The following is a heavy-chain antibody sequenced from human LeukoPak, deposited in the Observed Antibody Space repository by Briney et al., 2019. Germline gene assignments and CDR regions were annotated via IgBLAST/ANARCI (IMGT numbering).Heavy chain of an antibody. J-gene: IGHJ6*02. V-gene: IGHV1-18*01. Sequence: ASVKVSCTASGYTFTSYGISWVRQAPGQGLEWMGWISAYNGNTNYAQKLQGRVTMTTDTSTSTAYMELRSLRSDDTAVYYCAREALGFWSGPNYYYYGMDVWGQGTTVTVSS. D-gene: IGHD3-3*01. CDR3: AREALGFWSGPNYYYYGMDV. CDR1: GYTFTSYG. CDR2: ISAYNGNT.